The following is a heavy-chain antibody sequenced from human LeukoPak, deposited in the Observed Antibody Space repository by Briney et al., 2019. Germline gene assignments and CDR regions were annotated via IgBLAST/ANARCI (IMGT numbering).Heavy chain of an antibody. Sequence: SQTLSLTCTVSGGSISSGSYYWSWIRQPAGKGLEWIGRIYTSGSTNYNPSLKSRVTISVDTSKNQFSLKLSSETAADTAVYYCARDGFGEFLESGGMDVWGQGTTVTIS. V-gene: IGHV4-61*02. CDR2: IYTSGST. CDR1: GGSISSGSYY. J-gene: IGHJ6*02. D-gene: IGHD3-10*01. CDR3: ARDGFGEFLESGGMDV.